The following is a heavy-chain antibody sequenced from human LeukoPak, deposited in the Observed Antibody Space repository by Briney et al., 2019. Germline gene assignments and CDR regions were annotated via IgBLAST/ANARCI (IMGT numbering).Heavy chain of an antibody. CDR2: ISGSGGGT. CDR3: AKAEGITMIVVVITPFDY. J-gene: IGHJ4*02. V-gene: IGHV3-23*01. D-gene: IGHD3-22*01. Sequence: GGSLRLSCAASGFTISSYAMSWVRQAPGKGLEWVSAISGSGGGTYYADSVKGRFTISRDNSKNTLYLQMNSLRAEDTAVYYRAKAEGITMIVVVITPFDYWGQGTLVTVSS. CDR1: GFTISSYA.